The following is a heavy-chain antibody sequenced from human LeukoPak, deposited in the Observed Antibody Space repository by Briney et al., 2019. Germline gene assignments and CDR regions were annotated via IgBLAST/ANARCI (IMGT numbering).Heavy chain of an antibody. CDR2: MSGSSGVT. J-gene: IGHJ6*02. V-gene: IGHV3-23*01. Sequence: GGSLRLSCAAPGFTFSSYAMSWVCQAPRKGREWVSVMSGSSGVTYYADSVKGRFTISRDNSENTVYLQMSSLRAEDTAVYYCAKVTYYYGFDVWGQGTRVTVSS. CDR1: GFTFSSYA. CDR3: AKVTYYYGFDV.